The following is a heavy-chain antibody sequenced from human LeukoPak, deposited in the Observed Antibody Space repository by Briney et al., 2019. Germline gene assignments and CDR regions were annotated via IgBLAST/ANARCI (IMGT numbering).Heavy chain of an antibody. D-gene: IGHD6-13*01. CDR1: GGSISSGGYS. CDR2: IYHSGST. J-gene: IGHJ4*02. Sequence: SETLSLTCAVSGGSISSGGYSWSWIRQPPGKGLEWIGYIYHSGSTYYNPSLKSRVTISVDRSKNQFSLKLSSVTAADTAVYYCAREVRYSSSWIFDYRGQGTLVTVSS. V-gene: IGHV4-30-2*01. CDR3: AREVRYSSSWIFDY.